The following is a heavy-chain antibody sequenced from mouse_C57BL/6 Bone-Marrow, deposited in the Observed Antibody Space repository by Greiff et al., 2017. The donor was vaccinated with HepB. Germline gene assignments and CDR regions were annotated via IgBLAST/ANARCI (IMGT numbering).Heavy chain of an antibody. CDR3: ATVYYYDSSYVNFDY. V-gene: IGHV5-17*01. CDR1: GFTFSDYG. D-gene: IGHD1-1*01. J-gene: IGHJ2*01. CDR2: ISSGSSTI. Sequence: EVMLVESGGGLVKPGGSLKLSCAASGFTFSDYGMHWVRQAPEKGLEWVAYISSGSSTIYYADTVKGRFTISRDNAKNTLFLQMTSLRSEDTAMYYCATVYYYDSSYVNFDYWRQGTTLTVSS.